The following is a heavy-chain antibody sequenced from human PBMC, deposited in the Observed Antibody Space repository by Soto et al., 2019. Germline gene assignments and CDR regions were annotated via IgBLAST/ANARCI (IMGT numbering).Heavy chain of an antibody. J-gene: IGHJ3*02. D-gene: IGHD6-19*01. Sequence: QLQLQESGPGLVKPSETLSLTCTVSGGSISSSSYYWGWIRQPPGKGLEWIGSIYYSGSTYYNPSLKSRVTISVDTSKNQFSLKLSSVTAADTAVYYCAALYVNPFSGWKKVDAFDIWGQGTMVTVSS. CDR3: AALYVNPFSGWKKVDAFDI. V-gene: IGHV4-39*01. CDR2: IYYSGST. CDR1: GGSISSSSYY.